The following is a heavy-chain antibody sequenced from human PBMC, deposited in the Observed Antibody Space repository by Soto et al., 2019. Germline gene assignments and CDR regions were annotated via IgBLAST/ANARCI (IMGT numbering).Heavy chain of an antibody. CDR2: ISYDGSNK. CDR1: GFTFSSYA. D-gene: IGHD1-1*01. CDR3: ARENDWTVDY. Sequence: GGSLRLSCAASGFTFSSYAMHWVRQAPGKGLEWVAVISYDGSNKYYADSVKGRFTISRDNSKNTLYLQMNSLRAEDTAVYYCARENDWTVDYWGQGTLVTVYS. J-gene: IGHJ4*02. V-gene: IGHV3-30-3*01.